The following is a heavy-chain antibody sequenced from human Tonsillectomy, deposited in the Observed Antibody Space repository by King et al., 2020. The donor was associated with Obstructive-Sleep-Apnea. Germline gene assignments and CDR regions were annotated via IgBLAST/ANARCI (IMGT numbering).Heavy chain of an antibody. J-gene: IGHJ2*01. CDR3: ARDPFCGGDCYSAFYYFDL. CDR1: GYSFTTYG. Sequence: QLVQSGPEVKKAGASVTVSCRASGYSFTTYGVSWVRQAPGQGLEWMGWISAYNGNTKYAQKVQGRVTMTTDTSTRTAYMELRSLRSDDTAVYYCARDPFCGGDCYSAFYYFDLWGPGTLVTVSS. CDR2: ISAYNGNT. V-gene: IGHV1-18*04. D-gene: IGHD2-21*02.